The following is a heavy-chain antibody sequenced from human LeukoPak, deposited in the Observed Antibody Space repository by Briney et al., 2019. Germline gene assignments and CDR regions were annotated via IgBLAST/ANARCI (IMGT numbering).Heavy chain of an antibody. CDR3: GRTILYGNWFDP. CDR1: GYSISSGYY. Sequence: PSETLSLTCTVSGYSISSGYYCVWILQPPGKGLEWIGSIYHSGSTYYNPSLKSRVTISADTSKDQFSLKLSSVTAADTAVYYCGRTILYGNWFDPWGQGTLVTVSS. D-gene: IGHD2-15*01. V-gene: IGHV4-38-2*02. J-gene: IGHJ5*02. CDR2: IYHSGST.